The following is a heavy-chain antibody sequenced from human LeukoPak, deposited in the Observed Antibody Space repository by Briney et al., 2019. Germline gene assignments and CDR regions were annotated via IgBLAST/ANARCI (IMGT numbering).Heavy chain of an antibody. J-gene: IGHJ5*02. CDR1: GYTFTSYA. CDR3: ALPRAHLRYFDWFDP. V-gene: IGHV7-4-1*02. CDR2: INTNTGNP. Sequence: GASVKVSCKASGYTFTSYAMNWVRQAPGQGLEWMGWINTNTGNPTYAQGFTGRFVFSLDTSVSTAYLQISSLKAEDTAVYYCALPRAHLRYFDWFDPWGLGTLVTVSS. D-gene: IGHD3-9*01.